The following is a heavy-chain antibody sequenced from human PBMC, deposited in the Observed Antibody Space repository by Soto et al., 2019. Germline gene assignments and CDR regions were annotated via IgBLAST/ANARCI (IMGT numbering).Heavy chain of an antibody. CDR2: ISSSGRTI. V-gene: IGHV3-48*03. CDR1: EFTFRNYE. J-gene: IGHJ4*02. Sequence: PGGSLRLSCTASEFTFRNYEMNWVRQAPGKGLDWVSYISSSGRTIYSADSVKGRFTISRDNAKNSLYLQMNSLRAEDTAVYYCARAFDYWGQGTLVTVSS. CDR3: ARAFDY.